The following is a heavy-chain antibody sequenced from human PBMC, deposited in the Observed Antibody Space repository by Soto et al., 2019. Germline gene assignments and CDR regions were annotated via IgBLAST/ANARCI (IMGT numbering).Heavy chain of an antibody. V-gene: IGHV1-8*01. CDR2: MNPNSGNT. J-gene: IGHJ6*03. CDR3: ARASLGSYFDYYYYMDV. CDR1: GYTFTSYD. D-gene: IGHD1-26*01. Sequence: ASVKVSCKASGYTFTSYDINWVRQATGQGLEWMGWMNPNSGNTGYAQKFQGRVTMTRNTSISTAYMELSSLRSEDTAVYYCARASLGSYFDYYYYMDVWGKGTTVTVSS.